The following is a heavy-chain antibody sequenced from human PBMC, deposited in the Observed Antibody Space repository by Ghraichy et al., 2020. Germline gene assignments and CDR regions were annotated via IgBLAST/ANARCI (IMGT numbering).Heavy chain of an antibody. CDR1: GFSLSIDKLA. V-gene: IGHV2-5*01. CDR2: IYWNDEN. CDR3: ARRIHGMDV. Sequence: SGPTLVKPTQTLTLTCTFSGFSLSIDKLAVGWIRQPPGKALEWLAVIYWNDENYYKSSLKSRLTIIKDTSTNQVVLRMSNMDPEDTATYYCARRIHGMDVWCQGTTVTVSS. J-gene: IGHJ6*02.